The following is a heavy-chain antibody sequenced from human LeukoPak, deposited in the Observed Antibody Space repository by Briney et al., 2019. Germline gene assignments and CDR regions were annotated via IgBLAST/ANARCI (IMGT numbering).Heavy chain of an antibody. Sequence: HPGGSLRLSCAVFGFTFSSYAMHWVRQAPGKGLEGVAVISYDGSHESYADSVKGRFTIPRDNSKSTLFLQMHSLSAEHTAGFYFAGGMRDYVLWTGYPAGNGMDVWGQGTTVTVSS. CDR3: AGGMRDYVLWTGYPAGNGMDV. CDR2: ISYDGSHE. V-gene: IGHV3-30*04. J-gene: IGHJ6*02. CDR1: GFTFSSYA. D-gene: IGHD3-3*01.